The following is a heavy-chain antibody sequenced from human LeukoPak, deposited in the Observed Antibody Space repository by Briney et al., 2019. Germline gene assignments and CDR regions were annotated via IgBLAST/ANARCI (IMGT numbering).Heavy chain of an antibody. CDR1: GYTFTSYG. CDR3: ARDDTYYYGSGVDY. D-gene: IGHD3-10*01. CDR2: ISAYNGNT. J-gene: IGHJ4*02. V-gene: IGHV1-18*01. Sequence: GASVKVSCKASGYTFTSYGISWVRQAPGQGLERMGWISAYNGNTNYAQKLQGRVTMTTDTSTSTAYMELRSLRSDDTAVYYCARDDTYYYGSGVDYWGQGTLVTVSS.